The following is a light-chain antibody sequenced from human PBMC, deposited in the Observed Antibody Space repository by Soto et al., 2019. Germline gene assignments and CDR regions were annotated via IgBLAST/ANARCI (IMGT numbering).Light chain of an antibody. Sequence: QSVLTQPPSVSGAPGQRVTISCTGSSSNIGAGYVVHWYQQLPGTAPKLLIYGNSNRPSGVPDQFSGSKSGTSASLAITGLQSEDEADYYCKEWDNSLNAHRVFGTGTKVTV. J-gene: IGLJ1*01. V-gene: IGLV1-40*01. CDR2: GNS. CDR1: SSNIGAGYV. CDR3: KEWDNSLNAHRV.